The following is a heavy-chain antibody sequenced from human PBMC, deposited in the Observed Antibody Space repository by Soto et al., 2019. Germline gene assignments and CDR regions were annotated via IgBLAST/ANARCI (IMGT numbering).Heavy chain of an antibody. CDR2: IHPSGST. CDR1: GGSLSDYY. Sequence: SETLSLTCAVSGGSLSDYYWPWIRQSPGNGLEWIGEIHPSGSTYYNPSLRSRVTISVDTSKNQFSLKLTSLTAADTAIYYCARGRDEYKLGNVWGHGXTVTVYS. V-gene: IGHV4-34*01. J-gene: IGHJ6*02. D-gene: IGHD1-1*01. CDR3: ARGRDEYKLGNV.